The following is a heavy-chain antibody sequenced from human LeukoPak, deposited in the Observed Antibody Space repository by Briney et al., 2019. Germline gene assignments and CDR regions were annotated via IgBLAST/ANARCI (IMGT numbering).Heavy chain of an antibody. CDR3: AKFEYTTMVWFDY. Sequence: PGGSLRLSCAASGFTFSSYAMSWVRQAPGKGLEWVSTISGSGGSTYYADSVKGRFTISRDNSKNMLYLQMNSLRAEDTAIYYCAKFEYTTMVWFDYWGQGTLVTVSS. J-gene: IGHJ4*02. D-gene: IGHD5-18*01. CDR2: ISGSGGST. V-gene: IGHV3-23*01. CDR1: GFTFSSYA.